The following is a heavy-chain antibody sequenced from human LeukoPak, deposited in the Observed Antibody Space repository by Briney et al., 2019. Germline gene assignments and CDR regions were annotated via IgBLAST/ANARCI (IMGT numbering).Heavy chain of an antibody. CDR1: GGSFSGYY. Sequence: SETLSLTCAVYGGSFSGYYWSWIRQPPGKGLEWIGEINHSGSTNYNPSLKSRVTISVDTSKNQFSLKLSSVTAADTAVYYCARGDNYVFFVYWGQGTLVTVSS. CDR2: INHSGST. CDR3: ARGDNYVFFVY. J-gene: IGHJ4*02. D-gene: IGHD3-16*01. V-gene: IGHV4-34*01.